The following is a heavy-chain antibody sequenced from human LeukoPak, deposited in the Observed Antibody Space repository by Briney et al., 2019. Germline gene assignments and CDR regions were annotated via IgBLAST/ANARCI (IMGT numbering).Heavy chain of an antibody. Sequence: QSGGSLRLSCAASGFTFSSYAMSWVRQAPGKGLEWVSAISGSGGSTYYAGSVKGRFTISRDNSKNTLYLQMNSLRAEDTAVYYCARDGVVVVPAAMGYYYGMDVWGKGTTVTVSS. D-gene: IGHD2-2*01. CDR3: ARDGVVVVPAAMGYYYGMDV. CDR2: ISGSGGST. V-gene: IGHV3-23*01. J-gene: IGHJ6*04. CDR1: GFTFSSYA.